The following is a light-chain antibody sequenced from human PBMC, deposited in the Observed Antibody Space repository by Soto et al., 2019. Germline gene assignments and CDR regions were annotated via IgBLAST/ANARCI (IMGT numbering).Light chain of an antibody. CDR2: EVS. CDR3: CSSTTTSTLV. V-gene: IGLV2-14*01. CDR1: SSDVGGSNY. Sequence: QSALTQPASVSGSPGQSIAISCTGTSSDVGGSNYVSWYQQHPGKAPKLMLYEVSNRPSGVSSRFSGSKSGSTASLTISGLQAEDEGDYYCCSSTTTSTLVFGTGTKVTVL. J-gene: IGLJ1*01.